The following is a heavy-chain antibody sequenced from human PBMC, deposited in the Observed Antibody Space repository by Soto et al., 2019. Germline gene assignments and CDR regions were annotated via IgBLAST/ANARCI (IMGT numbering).Heavy chain of an antibody. J-gene: IGHJ3*02. D-gene: IGHD1-26*01. CDR2: IRSKANSYAT. Sequence: GGSLRLSCAASGFTFSGSAMHWVRQASGKGLEWVGRIRSKANSYATAYAASVKGRFTISRDDSKNTAYLQMNSLKTEDTAVYYCTRLLVDDAFDIWGQGTMVTVSS. CDR3: TRLLVDDAFDI. V-gene: IGHV3-73*01. CDR1: GFTFSGSA.